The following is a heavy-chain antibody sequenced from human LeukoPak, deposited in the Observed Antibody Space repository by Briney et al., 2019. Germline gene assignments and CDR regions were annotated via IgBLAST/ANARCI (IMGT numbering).Heavy chain of an antibody. Sequence: PSETLSLTCTVSGGSISSYYWSWIRQPAGKGLEWIGRIYTSGSTNYNPSLKSRVTMSVDTSKNQFSLKLSSVTAADTAVYYCARVRGYCSSTSCYYYFDYWGQGTLVTVSS. V-gene: IGHV4-4*07. D-gene: IGHD2-2*01. CDR3: ARVRGYCSSTSCYYYFDY. CDR1: GGSISSYY. CDR2: IYTSGST. J-gene: IGHJ4*02.